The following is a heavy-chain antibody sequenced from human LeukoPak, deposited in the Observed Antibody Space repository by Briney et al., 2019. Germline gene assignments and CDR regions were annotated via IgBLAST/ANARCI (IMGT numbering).Heavy chain of an antibody. D-gene: IGHD3-16*01. CDR2: LRGDGET. CDR1: GFTFSNNA. V-gene: IGHV3-23*01. CDR3: AKASWVSSADAVL. J-gene: IGHJ4*02. Sequence: GGSLRLSCAASGFTFSNNAMSWARRAPARGLEWVSSLRGDGETFYADSVKGRFTLSRDDSINTVYLQLNSLRVEDTAVYYCAKASWVSSADAVLWGQGTLVTVSS.